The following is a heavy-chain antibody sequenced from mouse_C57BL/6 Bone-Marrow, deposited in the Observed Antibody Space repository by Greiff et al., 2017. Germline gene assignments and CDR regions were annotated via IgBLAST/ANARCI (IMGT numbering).Heavy chain of an antibody. CDR3: ARYYYGSSYVWYFDV. V-gene: IGHV3-8*01. D-gene: IGHD1-1*01. CDR1: GYSITSDY. J-gene: IGHJ1*03. Sequence: EVKLQESGPGLAKPSQTLSLTCSVTGYSITSDYWNWIRKFPGNKLEYMGYISYSGSTYYNPSLKSRISIIRDTSKTQYYLPLNSVTTEDTSTYYCARYYYGSSYVWYFDVWGTGTTVTVSS. CDR2: ISYSGST.